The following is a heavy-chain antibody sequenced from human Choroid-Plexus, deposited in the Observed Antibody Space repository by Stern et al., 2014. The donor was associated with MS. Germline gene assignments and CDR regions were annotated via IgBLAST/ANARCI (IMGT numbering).Heavy chain of an antibody. D-gene: IGHD2-2*01. CDR1: GYSITSAAFS. CDR3: ARGRSRVHPXLDP. V-gene: IGHV4-30-2*01. CDR2: MYYWGSP. Sequence: QVQLQESGSGLVKPSQTLSLTCSVSGYSITSAAFSWTWIRQAPGKGLEWLRYMYYWGSPLCTPSLRSRVNISVYTSKSRFSLRLNSVTAADTAVYYCARGRSRVHPXLDPWGQGTLVTVSS. J-gene: IGHJ5*02.